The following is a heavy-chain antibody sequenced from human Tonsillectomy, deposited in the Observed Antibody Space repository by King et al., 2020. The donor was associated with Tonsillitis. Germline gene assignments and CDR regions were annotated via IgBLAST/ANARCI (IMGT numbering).Heavy chain of an antibody. Sequence: VQLVESGAEVRKPGESLRISCKTSGYTFTRNHLNWVRQMTGKGLEWMGRVDPNDSYTNYNPSFRGHVSISIDQSSATAYLQWNSLKSWDTAMYFCARGSYCNFGDCPRPFDYGGQGTRVTVPA. CDR3: ARGSYCNFGDCPRPFDY. V-gene: IGHV5-10-1*03. J-gene: IGHJ4*02. D-gene: IGHD2-21*01. CDR1: GYTFTRNH. CDR2: VDPNDSYT.